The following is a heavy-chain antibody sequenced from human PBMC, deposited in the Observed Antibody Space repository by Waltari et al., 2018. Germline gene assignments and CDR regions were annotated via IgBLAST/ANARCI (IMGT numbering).Heavy chain of an antibody. CDR3: ARQRCSSTSCYTGVFWFDP. CDR1: GYSFTSYW. J-gene: IGHJ5*02. CDR2: IYPGAPDT. V-gene: IGHV5-51*01. Sequence: EVQLVQSGAEVKKPGESLKISCKGSGYSFTSYWIGWVRQMPGTGLEWMGIIYPGAPDTRYSPSFQGQVTIPADKAISTAYRQWSSLKASDTAMYYCARQRCSSTSCYTGVFWFDPWGQGTLVTVSS. D-gene: IGHD2-2*02.